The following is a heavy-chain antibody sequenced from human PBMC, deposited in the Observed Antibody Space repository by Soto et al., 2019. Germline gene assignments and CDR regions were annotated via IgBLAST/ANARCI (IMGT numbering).Heavy chain of an antibody. CDR2: SSPRGDTI. CDR3: AKGPHTNVGWPYYCDW. J-gene: IGHJ4*02. Sequence: PGGSLRLSCVASGFSLANYPMNWVRQTPGKGLEWISYSSPRGDTIYYADSVEGRFTISRDNARNSLSLHMSSLRDEDSALYYCAKGPHTNVGWPYYCDWWGQGVPVTVSS. V-gene: IGHV3-48*02. CDR1: GFSLANYP. D-gene: IGHD6-19*01.